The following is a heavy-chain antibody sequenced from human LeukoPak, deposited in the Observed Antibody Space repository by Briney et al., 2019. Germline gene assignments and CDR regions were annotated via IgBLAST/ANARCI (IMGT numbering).Heavy chain of an antibody. CDR3: ASRYCSSTSCYGTLDY. Sequence: SVKVSCKASGGTFSSYTISWVRQAPGQGLEWMGRIIPILGIANYAQKFQGRVTITADKSTSTAYMELSSLRSEDAAVYYCASRYCSSTSCYGTLDYWGQGTLVTVSS. V-gene: IGHV1-69*02. J-gene: IGHJ4*02. CDR1: GGTFSSYT. D-gene: IGHD2-2*01. CDR2: IIPILGIA.